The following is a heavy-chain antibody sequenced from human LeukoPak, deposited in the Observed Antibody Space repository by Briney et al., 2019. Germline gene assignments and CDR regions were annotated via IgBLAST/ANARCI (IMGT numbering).Heavy chain of an antibody. CDR3: ARGRANYADYRHAFDI. D-gene: IGHD4-17*01. V-gene: IGHV4-30-4*01. Sequence: SQTLSLTCTVSGGSISSGDFYWSWIRQPPGKGLEWIGYIYYSGNPYYNPSLKSRVTISVDTSKNQFSLKLSSVTAADTALYYCARGRANYADYRHAFDIWGQGTMVTVSS. CDR1: GGSISSGDFY. CDR2: IYYSGNP. J-gene: IGHJ3*02.